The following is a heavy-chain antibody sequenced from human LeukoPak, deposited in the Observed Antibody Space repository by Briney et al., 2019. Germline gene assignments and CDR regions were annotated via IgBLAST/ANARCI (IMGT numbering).Heavy chain of an antibody. CDR3: AREAFDSSGAPYFDY. CDR2: IYYLGST. D-gene: IGHD3-22*01. Sequence: SETLSLTCTVSGGSISSYYWSWIRQPPGKGLGWVGHIYYLGSTNYNPSLKSRVTISVDTSKNQFSLKLSSVTAADTAVYYCAREAFDSSGAPYFDYWGQGTLVTVSS. CDR1: GGSISSYY. V-gene: IGHV4-59*12. J-gene: IGHJ4*02.